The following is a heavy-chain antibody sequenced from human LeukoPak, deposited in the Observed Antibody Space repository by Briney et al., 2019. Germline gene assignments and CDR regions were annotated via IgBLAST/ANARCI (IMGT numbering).Heavy chain of an antibody. CDR1: GFTFSDYY. Sequence: PGGSLRLPCAASGFTFSDYYMSWIRQAPGKGLEWVSYIGSSSSYTNYADSVKGRFTISRDNAKNSLYLQMNSLRAEDTATYYCARNEGSQLRTGMSVWGQGTTVTVSS. D-gene: IGHD1-14*01. J-gene: IGHJ6*02. V-gene: IGHV3-11*06. CDR2: IGSSSSYT. CDR3: ARNEGSQLRTGMSV.